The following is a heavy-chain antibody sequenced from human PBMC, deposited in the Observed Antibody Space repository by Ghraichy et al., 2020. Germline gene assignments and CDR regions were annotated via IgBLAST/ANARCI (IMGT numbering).Heavy chain of an antibody. CDR3: ARGGYCSGGYCFPFDY. D-gene: IGHD2-8*02. J-gene: IGHJ4*02. Sequence: LSLTCAASGFSFRTYGMSWVRQTPGKGLEWVSSISDSGDNTNYADFVKGRFTISRDNSRDTLYLQMNSLRAEDTAIYFCARGGYCSGGYCFPFDYWGQRTLVAVS. V-gene: IGHV3-23*01. CDR2: ISDSGDNT. CDR1: GFSFRTYG.